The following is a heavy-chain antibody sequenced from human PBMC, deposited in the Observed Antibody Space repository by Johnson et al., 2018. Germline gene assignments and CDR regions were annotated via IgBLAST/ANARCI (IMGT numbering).Heavy chain of an antibody. Sequence: QVQLVQSGAEVKKPGSSVKVSCKASGGTFSNFAISWVRQAPGHGLEWMGGIIPIFGTAKYAQKFQGRVTITADESTSTAYMERSSLRSGDTAGYYCAKVGCGDYVGYYYGMDVCGQGITVTVSS. CDR2: IIPIFGTA. V-gene: IGHV1-69*01. CDR3: AKVGCGDYVGYYYGMDV. D-gene: IGHD4-17*01. J-gene: IGHJ6*02. CDR1: GGTFSNFA.